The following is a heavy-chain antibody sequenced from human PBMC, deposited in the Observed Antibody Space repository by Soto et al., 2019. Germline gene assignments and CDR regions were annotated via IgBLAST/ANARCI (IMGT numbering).Heavy chain of an antibody. CDR1: GGDISRGGNY. CDR2: IYYSGST. Sequence: NLSLTCTASGGDISRGGNYWSWIRHQPVKGLGRGGYIYYSGSTYDNPSLKSRVTISVDTSKNQFSLKLSSVTAADTAVYYCARGPNDFWSGYYSYYYYGMDVWGQATTVTVSS. V-gene: IGHV4-31*03. D-gene: IGHD3-3*01. J-gene: IGHJ6*02. CDR3: ARGPNDFWSGYYSYYYYGMDV.